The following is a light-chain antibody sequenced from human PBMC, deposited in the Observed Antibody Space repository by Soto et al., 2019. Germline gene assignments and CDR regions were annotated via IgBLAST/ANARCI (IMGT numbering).Light chain of an antibody. CDR1: QSISNY. Sequence: DIRLTQSPSSLSASVGDSVTISCRASQSISNYLMWYQQKPGKAPNLLIFAAYSLQNGVPSRFSGSGSGTEFTLTISGLQTEDSATYYCQQSSITPRSFGQGTRVEIK. J-gene: IGKJ1*01. V-gene: IGKV1-39*01. CDR3: QQSSITPRS. CDR2: AAY.